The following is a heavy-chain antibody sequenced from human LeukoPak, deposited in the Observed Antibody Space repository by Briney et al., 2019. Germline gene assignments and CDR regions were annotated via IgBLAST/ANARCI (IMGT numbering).Heavy chain of an antibody. CDR2: IDHGGVT. CDR1: GASIDFESYY. CDR3: ARGHDYYSEYFQH. D-gene: IGHD1-26*01. Sequence: PSETLSLTCTVSGASIDFESYYWSWVRQSAGKGLEWIGRIDHGGVTNYNPSLQSRVTISLDTSQKQFSLKLNSVPAADTAVYYCARGHDYYSEYFQHWGQGTLVSVSS. V-gene: IGHV4-61*02. J-gene: IGHJ1*01.